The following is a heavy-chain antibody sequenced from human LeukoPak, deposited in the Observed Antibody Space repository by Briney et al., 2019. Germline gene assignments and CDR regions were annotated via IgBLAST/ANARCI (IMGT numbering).Heavy chain of an antibody. V-gene: IGHV4-39*01. CDR3: ARYDASGYYPYFDS. D-gene: IGHD3-3*01. J-gene: IGHJ4*01. CDR2: IYYDGRT. CDR1: GGSISNSDYY. Sequence: SETLSLTCTVSGGSISNSDYYWGWIRQPPGKGLEWIGNIYYDGRTYSNASLKSRVTLSVDTSNNQFSLKLSSVTAADTAVYYCARYDASGYYPYFDSWGHGSLVTVFS.